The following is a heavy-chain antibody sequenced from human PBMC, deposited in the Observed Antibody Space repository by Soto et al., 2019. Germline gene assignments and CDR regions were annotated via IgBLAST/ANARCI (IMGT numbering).Heavy chain of an antibody. J-gene: IGHJ4*02. D-gene: IGHD2-21*01. Sequence: ASVKVSCKASGDNISSYFIHWVRQAPGQRLEWMGGIHPIYDTANYAQKYQDRVTITADESTSTAYMELSSLRSEDMVMYYCARTVYPDLDNSIGDYWGQGALVTVSS. CDR1: GDNISSYF. CDR3: ARTVYPDLDNSIGDY. V-gene: IGHV1-69*13. CDR2: IHPIYDTA.